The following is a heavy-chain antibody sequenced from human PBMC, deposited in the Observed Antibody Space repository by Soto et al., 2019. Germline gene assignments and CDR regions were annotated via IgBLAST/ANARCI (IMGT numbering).Heavy chain of an antibody. J-gene: IGHJ4*02. CDR1: GDSIPSYY. D-gene: IGHD3-22*01. CDR2: VFSSGTT. V-gene: IGHV4-4*07. Sequence: TLSLTCTVSGDSIPSYYWTWIRQAAGKRLECIGRVFSSGTTNYNPSLKSRVTMSVDTSKNQLSLKLTSVTAADTAVYYCARVGDSGYYWYFDYWGQGALVTVSS. CDR3: ARVGDSGYYWYFDY.